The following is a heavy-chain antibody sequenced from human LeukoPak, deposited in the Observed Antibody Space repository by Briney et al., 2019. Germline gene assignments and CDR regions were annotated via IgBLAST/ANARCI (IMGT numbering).Heavy chain of an antibody. J-gene: IGHJ4*02. CDR1: GFSFSRSW. D-gene: IGHD6-19*01. CDR3: XRXXXAVARPLDY. V-gene: IGHV3-7*01. Sequence: GGSLRLSCEASGFSFSRSWMSWVRQGPGKGLEWVATINRDGSEKYYVDSVKGRFTISRDNAKNSLYLQMNSLRAEDTAVYYXXRXXXAVARPLDYWGQGTLVTVSS. CDR2: INRDGSEK.